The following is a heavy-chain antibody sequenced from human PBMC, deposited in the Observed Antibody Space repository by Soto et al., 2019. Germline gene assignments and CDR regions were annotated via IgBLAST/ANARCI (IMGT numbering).Heavy chain of an antibody. J-gene: IGHJ2*01. CDR1: GGSISSGGYY. Sequence: SETLSLTCTVSGGSISSGGYYWSWLRQHPGKGLEWIGYIYYSGSTYYNPPLKSRVTISVDTSKNQFSLKLSSVTAADTAVYYCARVVPIIVVVIPNWYFHFSGRATLVTVSS. V-gene: IGHV4-31*03. CDR2: IYYSGST. D-gene: IGHD3-22*01. CDR3: ARVVPIIVVVIPNWYFHF.